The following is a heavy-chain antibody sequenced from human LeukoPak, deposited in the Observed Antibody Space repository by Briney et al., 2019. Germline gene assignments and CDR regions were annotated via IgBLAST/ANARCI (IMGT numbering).Heavy chain of an antibody. CDR3: ASHQDYCSSISCWTRTGDHDY. CDR2: ISGSGVST. D-gene: IGHD2-2*01. CDR1: GLTFSRYG. V-gene: IGHV3-23*01. Sequence: PGGSLRLSCAASGLTFSRYGMSWVRQAPGKGLEWVSAISGSGVSTYYADSVKGRFTISRDNAKNSLYLQMNSLRAEDTAVYYCASHQDYCSSISCWTRTGDHDYWGQGTLATVSS. J-gene: IGHJ4*02.